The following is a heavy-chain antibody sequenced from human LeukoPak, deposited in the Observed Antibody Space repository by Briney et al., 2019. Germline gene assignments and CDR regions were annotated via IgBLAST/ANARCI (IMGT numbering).Heavy chain of an antibody. V-gene: IGHV1-2*02. D-gene: IGHD2-21*02. Sequence: ASVKVSCKASGYTFTGSFMHWVRQAPGQALEWIAWINPNIGDAYYAQKFQGRVTMTRDRSINTAYMELSRLTSDDTAVYYCARMDLDGGDSIGFGSWGQGTLVTVSS. J-gene: IGHJ5*01. CDR3: ARMDLDGGDSIGFGS. CDR2: INPNIGDA. CDR1: GYTFTGSF.